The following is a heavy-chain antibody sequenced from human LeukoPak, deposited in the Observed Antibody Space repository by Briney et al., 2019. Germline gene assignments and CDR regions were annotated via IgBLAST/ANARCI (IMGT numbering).Heavy chain of an antibody. CDR1: GFTFVGYG. D-gene: IGHD1-14*01. Sequence: PGGPRRLSGAGSGFTFVGYGMHWFRKTPAKGLEWVAVIAYDGSRAFYADSVKGRFTISRDNSKNTMSVQMDDLRAEDTAVYYCTRYNNDHFDYWGQGTLVTVSS. V-gene: IGHV3-33*01. CDR2: IAYDGSRA. J-gene: IGHJ4*02. CDR3: TRYNNDHFDY.